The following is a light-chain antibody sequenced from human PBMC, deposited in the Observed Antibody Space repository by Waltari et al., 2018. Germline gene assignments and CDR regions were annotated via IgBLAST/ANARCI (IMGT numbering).Light chain of an antibody. V-gene: IGLV1-44*01. Sequence: QSVLTQPPSASGTPGQRVTISCSGGSSNIGRNTVTWYQDLPGPAPKLLIYSDDQRPSGVPDRFSGSRSGTSGYLAISGLQSEDEADYYCALWDDSLNAWIFGGGTRLTVL. CDR3: ALWDDSLNAWI. CDR2: SDD. CDR1: SSNIGRNT. J-gene: IGLJ3*02.